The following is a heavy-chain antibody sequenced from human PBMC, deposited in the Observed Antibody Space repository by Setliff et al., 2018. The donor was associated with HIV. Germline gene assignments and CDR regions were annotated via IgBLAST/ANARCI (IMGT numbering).Heavy chain of an antibody. J-gene: IGHJ3*02. CDR3: AKVKGIEAAGSSAFDI. CDR2: ISWNSGSI. Sequence: GGSLRLSCAASGFSFDDYAMHWVRQAPGKGLEWVSGISWNSGSIDYGDSVKGRFTISRDNAKKSLHLQMNSLRGEDTAVSYCAKVKGIEAAGSSAFDIWGQGTMVTVSS. D-gene: IGHD6-13*01. CDR1: GFSFDDYA. V-gene: IGHV3-9*01.